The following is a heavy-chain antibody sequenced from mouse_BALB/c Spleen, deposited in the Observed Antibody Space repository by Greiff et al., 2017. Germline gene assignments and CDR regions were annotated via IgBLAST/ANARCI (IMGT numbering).Heavy chain of an antibody. Sequence: EVKVVESGGGLVKPGGSLKLSCAASGFTFSSYAMSWVRQTPEKRLEWVASISSGGSTYYPDSVKGRFTISRDNARNILYLQMSSLRSEDTAMYYCAREDGSFDYWGQGTTLTVSS. CDR2: ISSGGST. CDR1: GFTFSSYA. CDR3: AREDGSFDY. V-gene: IGHV5-6-5*01. J-gene: IGHJ2*01. D-gene: IGHD2-3*01.